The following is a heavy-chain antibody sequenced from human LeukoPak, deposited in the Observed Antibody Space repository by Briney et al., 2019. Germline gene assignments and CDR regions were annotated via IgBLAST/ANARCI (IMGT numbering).Heavy chain of an antibody. Sequence: ASVKVSCKASGYTFTSYAMNWVRQAPGQGLEWMGWINPNSGGTNYAQKFQGRVTMTRDTSISTAYMELSRLRSDDTAVYYCARDLGGLSPNPVRYSSGWYWFDPWGQGTLVTVSS. CDR1: GYTFTSYA. CDR3: ARDLGGLSPNPVRYSSGWYWFDP. CDR2: INPNSGGT. J-gene: IGHJ5*02. D-gene: IGHD6-19*01. V-gene: IGHV1-2*02.